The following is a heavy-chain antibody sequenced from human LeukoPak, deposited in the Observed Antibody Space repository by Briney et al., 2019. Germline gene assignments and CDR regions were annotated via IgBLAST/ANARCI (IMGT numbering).Heavy chain of an antibody. Sequence: PGGSLRLSCAASGFTFSSYSMNWARQPPGKGLEWIGEINHSGSTNYNPSLKSRVTISVDTSKNQFSLKLSSVTAADTAVYYCARRPGSFDYWGQGTLVTVSS. V-gene: IGHV4-34*01. CDR2: INHSGST. J-gene: IGHJ4*02. CDR3: ARRPGSFDY. CDR1: GFTFSSYS.